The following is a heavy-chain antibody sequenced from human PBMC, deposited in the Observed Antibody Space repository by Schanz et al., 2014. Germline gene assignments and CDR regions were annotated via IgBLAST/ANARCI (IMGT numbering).Heavy chain of an antibody. CDR3: TRSTLWSYDV. D-gene: IGHD2-21*01. V-gene: IGHV4-59*12. Sequence: QVQLQESGPGLVKPSETLSLTCTVSAAFISRYYWSWVRQAPGKGLEWIGYVNYIGSTKYNPSLESRVTISVDKSKNQFSLILSSMTAADTAVYYCTRSTLWSYDVWGRGTMVIVSS. CDR1: AAFISRYY. J-gene: IGHJ3*01. CDR2: VNYIGST.